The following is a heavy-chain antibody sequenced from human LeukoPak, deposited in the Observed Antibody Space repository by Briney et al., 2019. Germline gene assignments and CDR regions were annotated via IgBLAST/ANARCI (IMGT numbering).Heavy chain of an antibody. CDR2: IYYSASK. D-gene: IGHD6-13*01. CDR1: GFSLSTSGVG. CDR3: ARVAAAGIYVGAWYFDL. J-gene: IGHJ2*01. V-gene: IGHV4-61*08. Sequence: ESGPTLVNPTQTLTPTCTFSGFSLSTSGVGVGWIRQPPGKGLEWIGNIYYSASKNYNPSVKSRVTISVDTSKNQFSLKLSSVTAADTAVYYCARVAAAGIYVGAWYFDLWGRGTLVTVSS.